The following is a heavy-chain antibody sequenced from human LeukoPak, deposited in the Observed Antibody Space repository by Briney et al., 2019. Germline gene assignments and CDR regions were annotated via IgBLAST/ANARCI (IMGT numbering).Heavy chain of an antibody. CDR3: SIDLRSYYYDGRGRD. V-gene: IGHV4-4*02. J-gene: IGHJ4*02. Sequence: SETLSLTCAVYGGSISSTSWWSCVRQTPGKGLEWIGEIYHSGSTNYNPSLKSRVTMSIDTSKNQFSLRLSSVTAADTAVYYCSIDLRSYYYDGRGRDWGQGSLVTVSS. D-gene: IGHD3-22*01. CDR1: GGSISSTSW. CDR2: IYHSGST.